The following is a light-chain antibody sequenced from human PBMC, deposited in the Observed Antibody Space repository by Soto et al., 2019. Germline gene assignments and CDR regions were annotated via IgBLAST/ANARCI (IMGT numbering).Light chain of an antibody. CDR1: QSVSSY. J-gene: IGKJ5*01. CDR2: DAS. V-gene: IGKV3-11*01. CDR3: QQRSNWPPTT. Sequence: EIVLTQSPATLSLSPGERATLSCRASQSVSSYLAWYQQKPGQAPRLLIYDASNRATGIPARFSGSGSGTDFTLTISSLEPEDFAVYYCQQRSNWPPTTFGQGTRLE.